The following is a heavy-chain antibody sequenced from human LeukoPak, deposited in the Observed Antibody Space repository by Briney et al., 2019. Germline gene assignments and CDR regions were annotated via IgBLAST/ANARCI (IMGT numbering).Heavy chain of an antibody. CDR2: INHSGST. Sequence: PSETLSLTCAVYGGSFSGYYWSWIRQPPGKGLEWIGEINHSGSTNYNPSLKSRVTISVDTSKNQFSLKLSSVTAADTAVYYCARAIDTFGGVIVRYFDYWGQGTLVTVSS. V-gene: IGHV4-34*01. D-gene: IGHD3-16*02. CDR1: GGSFSGYY. J-gene: IGHJ4*02. CDR3: ARAIDTFGGVIVRYFDY.